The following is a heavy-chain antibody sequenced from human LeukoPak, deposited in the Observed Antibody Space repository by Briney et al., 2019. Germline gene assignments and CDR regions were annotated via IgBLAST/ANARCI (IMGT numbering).Heavy chain of an antibody. CDR2: IYTSGST. V-gene: IGHV4-61*02. Sequence: SETLSLTCSVSGVSISGISYYWSWIRQPAGKGLEWIGRIYTSGSTNYNPSLKSRVTMSVDTSKNQFSLKLSSVTAADTAVYYCARVFHGDCSSTSCYTRPYYYYGMDVWGQGTTVTVSS. D-gene: IGHD2-2*02. CDR1: GVSISGISYY. J-gene: IGHJ6*02. CDR3: ARVFHGDCSSTSCYTRPYYYYGMDV.